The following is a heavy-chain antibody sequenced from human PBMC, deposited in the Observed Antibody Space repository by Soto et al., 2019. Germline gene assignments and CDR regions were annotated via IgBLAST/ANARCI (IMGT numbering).Heavy chain of an antibody. CDR2: IYPGDSDT. D-gene: IGHD5-12*01. Sequence: GESLKISCRGFGYSFTTYWIGWVRQMPGKGLEWMGIIYPGDSDTRYSPSFQGQVTFSADKSISTAYMQWSSLKASDTAMYYCARYSGYDLNRAMPGGYYFDYWALGTLVTVSS. CDR3: ARYSGYDLNRAMPGGYYFDY. J-gene: IGHJ4*02. V-gene: IGHV5-51*01. CDR1: GYSFTTYW.